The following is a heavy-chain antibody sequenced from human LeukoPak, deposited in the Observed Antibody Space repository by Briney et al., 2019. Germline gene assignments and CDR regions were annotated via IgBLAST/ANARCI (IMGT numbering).Heavy chain of an antibody. Sequence: EWSLTLSCAASGFTFDDYTMQWVRQAPGKGLEWVSFISGDGVSTFYADSVKGRFTISRDNSKNSLYLQMNSLTTEDTALYYCAKDRDTTGYEHWGQGTLVTVSS. D-gene: IGHD3-22*01. J-gene: IGHJ1*01. V-gene: IGHV3-43*02. CDR2: ISGDGVST. CDR1: GFTFDDYT. CDR3: AKDRDTTGYEH.